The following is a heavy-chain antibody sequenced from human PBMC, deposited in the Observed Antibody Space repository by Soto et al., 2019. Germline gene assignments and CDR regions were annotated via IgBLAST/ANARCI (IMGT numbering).Heavy chain of an antibody. CDR1: GYTVTSYG. Sequence: QVQLVQSGAEVKKPGASVKVSCKASGYTVTSYGISWVRQAPGQGLEWMGWISAYNGNTNYAQKLQGRVTMTTDTSTSTAYVELRSLRSADTAVYFWAREGYCSGGSCYYYYGMDVWGQGTTVTVS. V-gene: IGHV1-18*01. D-gene: IGHD2-15*01. CDR2: ISAYNGNT. CDR3: AREGYCSGGSCYYYYGMDV. J-gene: IGHJ6*02.